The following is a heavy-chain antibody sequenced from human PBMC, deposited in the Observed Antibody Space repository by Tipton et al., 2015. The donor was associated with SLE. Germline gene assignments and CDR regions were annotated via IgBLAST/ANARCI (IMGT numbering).Heavy chain of an antibody. J-gene: IGHJ3*02. D-gene: IGHD2-2*01. Sequence: SLRLSCEASGFTFNSYDMNWVRQAPGKGLEWLSYISSSGRTIYYADSVKGRFTISRDNARNSLYLQMNSLRAEDTAVYYCAREGDIVVVHDAFDIWGQGTMVTVSS. V-gene: IGHV3-48*03. CDR2: ISSSGRTI. CDR1: GFTFNSYD. CDR3: AREGDIVVVHDAFDI.